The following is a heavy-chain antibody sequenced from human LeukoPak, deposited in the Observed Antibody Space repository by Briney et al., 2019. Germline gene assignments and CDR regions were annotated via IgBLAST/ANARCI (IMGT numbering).Heavy chain of an antibody. CDR2: ISGSGGST. D-gene: IGHD1-20*01. J-gene: IGHJ4*02. CDR3: AKVTYNWNDVGNFDY. CDR1: GFTFSSYA. V-gene: IGHV3-23*01. Sequence: GGSLRLSCAASGFTFSSYAMSWVRQAPGKGLEWVSAISGSGGSTYYADSVKGRFTISRDNSKNTLYLQMNSLRAEDTAVYYCAKVTYNWNDVGNFDYWGQGTLVTVSS.